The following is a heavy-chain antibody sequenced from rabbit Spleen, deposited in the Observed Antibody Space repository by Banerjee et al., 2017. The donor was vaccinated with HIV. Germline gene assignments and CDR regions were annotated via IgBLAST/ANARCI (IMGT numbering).Heavy chain of an antibody. D-gene: IGHD1-1*01. CDR1: GFSFSSSYY. Sequence: QEQLEESGGDLVKPEGSLTLTCTGSGFSFSSSYYMYWVRQAPGKGLEWIACIDIGNTDISYYASWAKGRFTISKTSSTTVTLQMTSLTVADTGTYFCARDLTGVIGWNFGWWGPGTLVTVS. V-gene: IGHV1S45*01. J-gene: IGHJ4*01. CDR3: ARDLTGVIGWNFGW. CDR2: IDIGNTDIS.